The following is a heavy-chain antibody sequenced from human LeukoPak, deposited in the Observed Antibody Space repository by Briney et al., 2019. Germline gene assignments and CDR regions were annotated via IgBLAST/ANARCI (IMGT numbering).Heavy chain of an antibody. CDR2: INHSGST. CDR1: GGSFSGNY. V-gene: IGHV4-34*01. J-gene: IGHJ4*02. Sequence: SETQSLTCAVYGGSFSGNYWSWIRQPPGKGLEWIGEINHSGSTNYNPSLKSRVTISVDTSKNQFSLKLSSVTAADTAVYYCAREYSSSWYGGVLRYWGQGTLVTLSS. D-gene: IGHD6-13*01. CDR3: AREYSSSWYGGVLRY.